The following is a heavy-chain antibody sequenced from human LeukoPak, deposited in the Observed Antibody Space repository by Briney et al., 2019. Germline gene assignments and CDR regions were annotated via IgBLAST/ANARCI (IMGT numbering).Heavy chain of an antibody. CDR2: ISGSGGST. Sequence: PGGSLRLSCAASGFTFSSYAMSWVRQAPGKGLEWVSAISGSGGSTYYADSVKGRFTISRDNSKNTLYLQMNSLRAEDTAVYYCAKWLTYYYDSSGYYYLDYWGQGTLVTVSS. CDR3: AKWLTYYYDSSGYYYLDY. V-gene: IGHV3-23*01. D-gene: IGHD3-22*01. J-gene: IGHJ4*02. CDR1: GFTFSSYA.